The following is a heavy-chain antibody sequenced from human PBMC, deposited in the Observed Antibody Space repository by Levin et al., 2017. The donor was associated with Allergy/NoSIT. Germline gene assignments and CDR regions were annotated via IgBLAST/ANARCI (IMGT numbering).Heavy chain of an antibody. CDR1: GDTFSRYG. Sequence: GESLKISCKASGDTFSRYGISWVRQAPGQGLEWVGWISIYSGNTKYAKKLQGRVTMTTDTFTSTAYMELRSLRSDDTAVYYCARSLTVTTGDEDGYFDYWAQGTLVTVSS. V-gene: IGHV1-18*01. J-gene: IGHJ4*02. D-gene: IGHD4-17*01. CDR3: ARSLTVTTGDEDGYFDY. CDR2: ISIYSGNT.